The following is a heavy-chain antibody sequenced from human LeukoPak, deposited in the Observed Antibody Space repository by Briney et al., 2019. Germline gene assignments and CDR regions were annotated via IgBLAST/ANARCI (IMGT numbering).Heavy chain of an antibody. Sequence: SETLSLTCTVSGGSISSYYWSWIRQPPGKGLEWIGYIYYSGSTNYNPPLKSRVTISVDTSKNQFSLKLSSVTAADTAVYYCARGSSSWFHWFDPWGQGTLVTVSS. D-gene: IGHD6-13*01. J-gene: IGHJ5*02. CDR2: IYYSGST. V-gene: IGHV4-59*08. CDR1: GGSISSYY. CDR3: ARGSSSWFHWFDP.